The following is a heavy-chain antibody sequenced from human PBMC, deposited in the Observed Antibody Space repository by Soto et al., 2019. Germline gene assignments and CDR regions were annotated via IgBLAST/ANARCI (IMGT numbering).Heavy chain of an antibody. J-gene: IGHJ6*02. D-gene: IGHD4-17*01. CDR3: AKSTTVTPIAYHYYYGMDV. V-gene: IGHV3-23*01. CDR2: ISGSGGST. Sequence: GGSLRLSCAASGFTFSSYAMSWVHQAPGKGLEWVSAISGSGGSTYYADSVKGRFTISRDNSKNTLYLQMNSLRAEDTAVYYCAKSTTVTPIAYHYYYGMDVWGQGTTVTVSS. CDR1: GFTFSSYA.